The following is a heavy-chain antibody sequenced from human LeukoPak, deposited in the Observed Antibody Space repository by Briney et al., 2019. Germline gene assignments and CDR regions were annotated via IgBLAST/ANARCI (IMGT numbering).Heavy chain of an antibody. J-gene: IGHJ6*03. CDR2: IKWNGGST. Sequence: PGGSLRLSWAASRVTFDEYGMGWVRQAPGKGREWVSGIKWNGGSTGYADSVKGRFTISRDNAKKSLYLQMNSLRAEDTALYYCARSTRSYHYMDVWGKGTTVTASS. CDR1: RVTFDEYG. V-gene: IGHV3-20*04. D-gene: IGHD2-15*01. CDR3: ARSTRSYHYMDV.